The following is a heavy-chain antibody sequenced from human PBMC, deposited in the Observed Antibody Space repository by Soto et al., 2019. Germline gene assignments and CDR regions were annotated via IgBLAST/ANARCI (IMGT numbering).Heavy chain of an antibody. J-gene: IGHJ4*02. Sequence: PGGSLRLSCAASRFTFSTYWMSWVRQAPGKGLEWVANIKQEGSEKYYVDPVKGRFTISRDNAKNSLYLQMNSLRAEDTAVYYCARDGKRMYYYDSSAYHYWGQGTLVTVSS. CDR3: ARDGKRMYYYDSSAYHY. D-gene: IGHD3-22*01. CDR1: RFTFSTYW. CDR2: IKQEGSEK. V-gene: IGHV3-7*01.